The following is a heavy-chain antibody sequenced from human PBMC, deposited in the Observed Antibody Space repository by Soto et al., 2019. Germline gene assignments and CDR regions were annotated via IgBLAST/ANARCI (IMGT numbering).Heavy chain of an antibody. CDR2: ISGSGSST. V-gene: IGHV3-23*01. CDR3: AKAWGIDY. J-gene: IGHJ4*02. D-gene: IGHD7-27*01. Sequence: EVQLLESGGGLVEPGGTRRLSCAASGCTFSRYTMSWLHQARGKVVEWVSTISGSGSSTYSADSVMGRFTISRDNSKNALDLQMNSLRVEDTAIYYCAKAWGIDYWGQGTLVTVSS. CDR1: GCTFSRYT.